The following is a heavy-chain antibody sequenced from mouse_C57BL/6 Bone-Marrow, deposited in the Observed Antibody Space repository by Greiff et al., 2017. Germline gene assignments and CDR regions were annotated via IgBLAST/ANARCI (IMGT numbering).Heavy chain of an antibody. CDR1: GYTFTSYW. CDR2: IDPNSGGT. J-gene: IGHJ4*01. CDR3: AREGTTGDAMDY. Sequence: QVQLQQPGAELVKPGASVKLSCKASGYTFTSYWMHWVKQRPGRGLEWIGRIDPNSGGTKYTEKFKSKATLTIDKPSSTAYMQLISLTSEDSAVYYCAREGTTGDAMDYWGQGTSVTVSS. V-gene: IGHV1-72*01. D-gene: IGHD1-1*01.